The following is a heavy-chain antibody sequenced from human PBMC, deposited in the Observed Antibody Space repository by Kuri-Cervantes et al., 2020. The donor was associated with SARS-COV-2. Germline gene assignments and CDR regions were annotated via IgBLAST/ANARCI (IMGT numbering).Heavy chain of an antibody. D-gene: IGHD4/OR15-4a*01. J-gene: IGHJ5*02. CDR3: ARDPNANHNNWFDP. Sequence: ESLKISCTVSGGSISGHYWSWIRQPPGKGLEWIGNIFCSGSTNYNPSLKSRVTMSVATSKNQFSLKLNSVTAADTAVYYCARDPNANHNNWFDPWGQGTLVTVSS. V-gene: IGHV4-59*11. CDR1: GGSISGHY. CDR2: IFCSGST.